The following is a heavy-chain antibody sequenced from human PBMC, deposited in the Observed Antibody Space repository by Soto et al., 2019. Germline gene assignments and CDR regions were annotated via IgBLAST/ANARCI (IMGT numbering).Heavy chain of an antibody. D-gene: IGHD6-6*01. V-gene: IGHV1-18*01. CDR2: ISAYNGKT. Sequence: QVQLVQSGAEVKNPGASVKVSCKASGYTFTSYAISWMRQAPGQGPEWMGWISAYNGKTNYAQKVQGRVTLTTDTSTTTAYMELMSLRSDDTAVDYCARSSYSSSPDYYYGMDVWGQGTTVTVSS. CDR3: ARSSYSSSPDYYYGMDV. CDR1: GYTFTSYA. J-gene: IGHJ6*02.